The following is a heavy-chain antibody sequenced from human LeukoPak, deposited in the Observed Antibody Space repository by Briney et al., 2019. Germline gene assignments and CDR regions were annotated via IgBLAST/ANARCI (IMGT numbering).Heavy chain of an antibody. V-gene: IGHV4-39*01. CDR3: ARLSYYGSGGR. J-gene: IGHJ4*02. D-gene: IGHD3-10*01. CDR2: IYYSGST. Sequence: SETLSLTCTVSGGSISSSSYYWGWIRQPPGKGLEWIGSIYYSGSTYYNPSLKSRVTISVDTSKNQFSLKLSSVTAADTAVYYCARLSYYGSGGRWGQGTLVTVSS. CDR1: GGSISSSSYY.